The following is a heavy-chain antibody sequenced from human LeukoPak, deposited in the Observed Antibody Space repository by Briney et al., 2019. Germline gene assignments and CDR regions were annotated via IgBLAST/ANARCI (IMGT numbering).Heavy chain of an antibody. J-gene: IGHJ4*02. D-gene: IGHD3-22*01. CDR1: GFSLSTSGMR. CDR3: ARMGDGYYSYYFDY. CDR2: IDWVDDK. Sequence: SGPALVKPTQTLTLTCTFSGFSLSTSGMRVSWIRQPPGKALEWLARIDWVDDKFYSTSLKTRLTISKDTSKNQVVLTMTNMDPVDTATYYCARMGDGYYSYYFDYWGQGTLVTVSS. V-gene: IGHV2-70*04.